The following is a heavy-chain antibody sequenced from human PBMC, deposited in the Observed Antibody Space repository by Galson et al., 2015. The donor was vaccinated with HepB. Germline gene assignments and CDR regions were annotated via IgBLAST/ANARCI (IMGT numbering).Heavy chain of an antibody. J-gene: IGHJ5*02. CDR2: IYLDDSDT. V-gene: IGHV5-51*01. CDR3: AKEAGP. Sequence: QSGAEVKKPGVSLKISCKVSGDSFSSYWIGWVRQMPGKGLEWMGLIYLDDSDTRYSPSFQGQVTISADKSISTAYLQWSSLRASDTATYYCAKEAGPWGQGTLVTVSS. CDR1: GDSFSSYW.